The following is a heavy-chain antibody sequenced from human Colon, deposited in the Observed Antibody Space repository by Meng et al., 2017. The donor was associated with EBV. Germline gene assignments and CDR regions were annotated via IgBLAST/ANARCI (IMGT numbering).Heavy chain of an antibody. CDR1: GGSISISSYY. D-gene: IGHD3-10*01. J-gene: IGHJ4*02. V-gene: IGHV4-39*01. Sequence: LQRASSGPGLVKPSETLALPCTASGGSISISSYYWGWIRQPPGKGLEWIGSIYYNGSTYYNPSLKSRVTISVDTSKNQFSLKLNSVTAADTAVYYCARRRYYYGSGSYHSYYFDYWGQGALVTVSS. CDR3: ARRRYYYGSGSYHSYYFDY. CDR2: IYYNGST.